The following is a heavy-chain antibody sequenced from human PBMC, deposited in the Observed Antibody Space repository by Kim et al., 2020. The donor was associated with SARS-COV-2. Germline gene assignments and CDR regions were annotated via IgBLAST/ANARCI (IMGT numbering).Heavy chain of an antibody. J-gene: IGHJ4*02. CDR3: AKTRLERGTTSFVDY. Sequence: GESLKISCKGSGYSFTSYWIGWVRQMPGKGLEWMGIIYPGDSDTRYSPSFQGQVTISADKSISTAYLQWSSLKASDTAMYYCAKTRLERGTTSFVDYWGQGTLVTVSS. V-gene: IGHV5-51*01. CDR1: GYSFTSYW. D-gene: IGHD1-7*01. CDR2: IYPGDSDT.